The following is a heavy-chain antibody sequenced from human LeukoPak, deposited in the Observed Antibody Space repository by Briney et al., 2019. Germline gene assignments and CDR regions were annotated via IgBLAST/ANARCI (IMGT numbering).Heavy chain of an antibody. D-gene: IGHD4/OR15-4a*01. CDR1: GYSFSGYF. CDR2: INPNSGDT. V-gene: IGHV1-2*02. J-gene: IGHJ2*01. CDR3: ARESTNYVRYWYFDL. Sequence: ASVKVSCKASGYSFSGYFMHWVRQAPGQGLEWMGWINPNSGDTNYAKKFQGRVTMTRDTSISAAYMELSSLTSGDTAVYYCARESTNYVRYWYFDLWGRGALVTVSS.